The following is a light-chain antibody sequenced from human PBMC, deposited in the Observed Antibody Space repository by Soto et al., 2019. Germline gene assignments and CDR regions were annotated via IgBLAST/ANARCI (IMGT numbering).Light chain of an antibody. V-gene: IGKV3-11*01. CDR2: LTS. J-gene: IGKJ1*01. Sequence: EIVLTQSPATLSAFPGDRVTLSCRACQALNTRLAWYQHKPGQAPRLLIYLTSNRAAGVPSRFSAWGSETDFTLTISDVQPEDFAVYYCHQRQSWPRTFGQGTKVDIK. CDR1: QALNTR. CDR3: HQRQSWPRT.